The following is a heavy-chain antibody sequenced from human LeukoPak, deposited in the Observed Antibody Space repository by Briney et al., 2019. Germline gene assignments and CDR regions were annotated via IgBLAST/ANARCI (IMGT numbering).Heavy chain of an antibody. CDR3: ARAYTGYALDNF. D-gene: IGHD5-12*01. V-gene: IGHV3-30*02. CDR1: GFTFNSFG. J-gene: IGHJ4*02. Sequence: GGSLRLSRAASGFTFNSFGMHWVRQAPGKGLEWVSFILYDGIDKYYADSVEGRFTISRDNSKNTLYLHMNSLRAEDTAVYYCARAYTGYALDNFWGQGTLVTVSS. CDR2: ILYDGIDK.